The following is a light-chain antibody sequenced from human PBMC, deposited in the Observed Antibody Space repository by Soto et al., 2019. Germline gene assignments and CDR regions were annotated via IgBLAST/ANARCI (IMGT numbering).Light chain of an antibody. Sequence: EIVLNPSPGTLSLSPWERATLSSSASQSVSSSYLAWYQQQPGQAPRLLLYGASSRATGIPDRFSGSGSGTAFTLTISRLEPEDFAVYYCQQYGSSPPITFGQGTRLEIK. J-gene: IGKJ5*01. CDR3: QQYGSSPPIT. V-gene: IGKV3-20*01. CDR1: QSVSSSY. CDR2: GAS.